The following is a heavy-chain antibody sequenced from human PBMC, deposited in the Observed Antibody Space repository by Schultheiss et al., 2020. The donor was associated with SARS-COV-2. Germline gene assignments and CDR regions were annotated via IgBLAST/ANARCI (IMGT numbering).Heavy chain of an antibody. CDR1: GGSISSSSYY. V-gene: IGHV4-31*03. Sequence: SETLSLTCTVSGGSISSSSYYWGWLRQHPGKGLEWIGYIYYSGSTYYNPSLKSRVTISVDTSKNQFSLKLSSVTAADTAVYYCASYYYDSSGYFDYWGQGTLVTVSS. CDR3: ASYYYDSSGYFDY. D-gene: IGHD3-22*01. CDR2: IYYSGST. J-gene: IGHJ4*02.